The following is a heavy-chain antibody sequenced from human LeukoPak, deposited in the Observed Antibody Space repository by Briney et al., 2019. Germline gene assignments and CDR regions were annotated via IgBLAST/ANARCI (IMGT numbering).Heavy chain of an antibody. Sequence: GESLKISCKGSGYSFTSYWIGWVRQVPGKGLEWMGIIYPGDSDTRYSPSFQGQVTISADKPISTAYLQWSSLKASDTAMYYCASWRGEGTGTTALDYWGQGTLVTVSS. CDR2: IYPGDSDT. CDR3: ASWRGEGTGTTALDY. D-gene: IGHD1-7*01. V-gene: IGHV5-51*04. CDR1: GYSFTSYW. J-gene: IGHJ4*02.